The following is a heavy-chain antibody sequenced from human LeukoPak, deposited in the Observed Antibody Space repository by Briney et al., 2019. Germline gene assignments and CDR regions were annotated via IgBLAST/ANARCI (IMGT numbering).Heavy chain of an antibody. CDR1: GFTFSSYA. D-gene: IGHD3-3*01. J-gene: IGHJ4*02. CDR2: ISYDGSNK. Sequence: PGGSLRLSCAASGFTFSSYAMHWVRQAPGKGLEWVAVISYDGSNKYYADSVKGRFTISRDNSKNTLYLQMNSLRAEDTAVYYCARVTGSHRTLLFFGPFDYWGQGTLVTVSS. CDR3: ARVTGSHRTLLFFGPFDY. V-gene: IGHV3-30*04.